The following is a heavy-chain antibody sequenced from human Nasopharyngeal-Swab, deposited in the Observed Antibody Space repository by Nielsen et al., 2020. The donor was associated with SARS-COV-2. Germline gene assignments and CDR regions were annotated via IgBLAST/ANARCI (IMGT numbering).Heavy chain of an antibody. J-gene: IGHJ3*02. CDR2: IYHSGST. V-gene: IGHV4-4*02. Sequence: WIRQPPGKGLEWIGEIYHSGSTNYNPSLKSRGTISVDKSKNQFSLKLSSVTAADTAVYYCARFRLTTVVTPVAFDIWGQGTMVTVSS. CDR3: ARFRLTTVVTPVAFDI. D-gene: IGHD4-23*01.